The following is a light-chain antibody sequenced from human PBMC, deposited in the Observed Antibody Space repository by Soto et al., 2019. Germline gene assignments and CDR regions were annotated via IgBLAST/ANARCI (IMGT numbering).Light chain of an antibody. V-gene: IGKV3-11*01. CDR2: DAS. Sequence: IVMTQSPATLSVSPGERVTLSCRASRSISTYLAWYQQKPGQAPRLLIYDASNRATGIPARFSGSGSGTDFTLTISSLEPEDFAVYYCQQRSNWPITFGQGTRLEIK. CDR1: RSISTY. CDR3: QQRSNWPIT. J-gene: IGKJ5*01.